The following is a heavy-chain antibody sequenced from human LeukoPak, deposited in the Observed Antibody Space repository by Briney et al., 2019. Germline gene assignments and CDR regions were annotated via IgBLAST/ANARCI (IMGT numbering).Heavy chain of an antibody. CDR1: GFTFSSHD. CDR3: AKDVAAAGTYYFDY. D-gene: IGHD6-13*01. V-gene: IGHV3-23*01. J-gene: IGHJ4*02. CDR2: ISGNGGST. Sequence: GGSLRLSCTASGFTFSSHDLSWVRQAPGKGLEWVSAISGNGGSTYSADSVKGRFTISRDNSKNTLYLQMNSLRAEDTAVYYCAKDVAAAGTYYFDYWGQGTLVTVSS.